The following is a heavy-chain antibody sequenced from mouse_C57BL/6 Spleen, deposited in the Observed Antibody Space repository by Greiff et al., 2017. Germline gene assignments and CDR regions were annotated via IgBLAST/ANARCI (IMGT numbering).Heavy chain of an antibody. J-gene: IGHJ1*03. CDR1: GYSITSGYY. CDR3: ARGQLRPYFDV. CDR2: ISYDGSN. D-gene: IGHD3-2*02. Sequence: EVQVVESGPGLVKPSQSLSLTCSVTGYSITSGYYWNWIRQFPGNKLEWMGYISYDGSNNYNPSLKNRISITRDTSKNQFFLKLNSVTTEDTATYYCARGQLRPYFDVWGTGTTVTVSS. V-gene: IGHV3-6*01.